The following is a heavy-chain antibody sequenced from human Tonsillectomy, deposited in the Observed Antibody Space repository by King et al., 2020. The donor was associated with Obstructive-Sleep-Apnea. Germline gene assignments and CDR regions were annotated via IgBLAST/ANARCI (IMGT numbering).Heavy chain of an antibody. CDR1: GFTFSSYA. J-gene: IGHJ6*02. CDR3: ARIAVAGGTYYYYGMDV. D-gene: IGHD6-19*01. Sequence: VQLVESGGGVVQPGRSLRLSCAASGFTFSSYAMHWVRQAPGKGLEWVAVISYDGSNKYYADSVKGRFTISRDNSKNTLYLQMNSLRAEDTAVYYCARIAVAGGTYYYYGMDVWGQGTTVTVSS. CDR2: ISYDGSNK. V-gene: IGHV3-30-3*01.